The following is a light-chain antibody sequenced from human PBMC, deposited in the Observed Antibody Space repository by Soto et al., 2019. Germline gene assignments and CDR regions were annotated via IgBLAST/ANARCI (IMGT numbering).Light chain of an antibody. V-gene: IGLV2-8*01. Sequence: QSALTQPPSASGSPGQSVTISCTGTSSDVGAYKYVSWYQQYPGKAPKLMIYEVTKRASGVPDRFSGSKSGNTASLTVSGLQAEDEADYYCTPYVGNDLWVFGGGTTVTVL. CDR2: EVT. CDR1: SSDVGAYKY. J-gene: IGLJ3*02. CDR3: TPYVGNDLWV.